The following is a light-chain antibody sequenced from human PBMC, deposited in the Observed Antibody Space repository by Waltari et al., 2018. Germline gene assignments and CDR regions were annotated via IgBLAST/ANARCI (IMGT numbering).Light chain of an antibody. Sequence: SSELTQDPAVSVALGQTGRITCQGDSLTTNAPHWYQHRPGQSPILVIFSVDDRPSGVPDRFSGSLSGDTASLTITGTQAEDEADYYCNSRDPTTNAVVFGGGTRLTVL. CDR2: SVD. J-gene: IGLJ2*01. V-gene: IGLV3-19*01. CDR3: NSRDPTTNAVV. CDR1: SLTTNA.